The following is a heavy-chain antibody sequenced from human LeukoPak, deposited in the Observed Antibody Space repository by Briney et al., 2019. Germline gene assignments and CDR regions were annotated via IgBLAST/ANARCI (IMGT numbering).Heavy chain of an antibody. D-gene: IGHD3-10*01. Sequence: GGSLRLSCAASGFTFSSYEMNWVRQAPGKGLEWVSYISSSGSTIYYADSVKGRFTIPRDNAKNSLYLQMNSLRAEDTAVYYCARGKVVRGVFFDYWGQGTLVTVSS. V-gene: IGHV3-48*03. CDR2: ISSSGSTI. CDR1: GFTFSSYE. J-gene: IGHJ4*02. CDR3: ARGKVVRGVFFDY.